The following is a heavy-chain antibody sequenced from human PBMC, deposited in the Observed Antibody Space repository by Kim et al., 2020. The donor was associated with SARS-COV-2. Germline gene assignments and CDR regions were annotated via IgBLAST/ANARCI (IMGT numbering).Heavy chain of an antibody. J-gene: IGHJ6*02. V-gene: IGHV3-9*01. D-gene: IGHD3-10*01. CDR1: GFTFDDYA. CDR2: ISWNSGSI. Sequence: GGSLRLSCAASGFTFDDYAMHWVRQAPGKGLEWVSGISWNSGSIGYADSVKGRFTISRDNAKNSLYLQMNSLRAEDTALYYCAKDGAPLWFGELLSRPGYYGMDVWGQGTTVTVSS. CDR3: AKDGAPLWFGELLSRPGYYGMDV.